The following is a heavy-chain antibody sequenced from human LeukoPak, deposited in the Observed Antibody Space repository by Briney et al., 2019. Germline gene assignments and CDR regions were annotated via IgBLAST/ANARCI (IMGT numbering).Heavy chain of an antibody. CDR2: INPTAGNT. D-gene: IGHD5-24*01. J-gene: IGHJ3*02. Sequence: GASVKVSCKASGYTFSNYYLHWVRQAPGQGLEWMGLINPTAGNTYYAQRFQGRVTTTRNTSTSTVYMELSSLRSEDTAVYYCARIRDGYNDAYDIWGQGTMVTVPS. CDR3: ARIRDGYNDAYDI. CDR1: GYTFSNYY. V-gene: IGHV1-46*01.